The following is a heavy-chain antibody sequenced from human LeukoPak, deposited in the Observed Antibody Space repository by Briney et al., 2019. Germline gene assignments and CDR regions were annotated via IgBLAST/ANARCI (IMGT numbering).Heavy chain of an antibody. Sequence: ASVKVSCKASGYTFTGYYMHWVRQAPGQGLEWMGWINPNSGGTNYAQKFQGSVTMTRHTSISTAYMELSRLRSDDTAVYYCARALNYYYYYMDVWGKGTTVTVSS. CDR3: ARALNYYYYYMDV. J-gene: IGHJ6*03. V-gene: IGHV1-2*02. CDR2: INPNSGGT. CDR1: GYTFTGYY.